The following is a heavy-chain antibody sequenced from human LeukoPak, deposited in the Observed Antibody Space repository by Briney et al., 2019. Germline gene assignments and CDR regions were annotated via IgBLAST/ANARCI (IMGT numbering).Heavy chain of an antibody. CDR2: IYPRDSEI. Sequence: GESLKISCKCSGYSFTDYRIAWVRQMPGQGLEWMGLIYPRDSEIRNSPSFQGQVTISADKSINTAYLQWSTLKASDTAIYYCARLSRITMVRGAMDAWGQGTPVTVSS. D-gene: IGHD3-10*01. CDR1: GYSFTDYR. V-gene: IGHV5-51*01. CDR3: ARLSRITMVRGAMDA. J-gene: IGHJ6*02.